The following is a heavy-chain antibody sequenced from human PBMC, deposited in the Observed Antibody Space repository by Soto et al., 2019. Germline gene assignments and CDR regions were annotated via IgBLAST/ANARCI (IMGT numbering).Heavy chain of an antibody. Sequence: GASVKVSCKASGYTFTSYGISWVRQAPGQGLEWMGWISAYNGNTNYAQKLQGRVTMTTDTSTSTAYMELRSLRSDDTAVYYCARVSSGWEEYYFDYWGQGTLVTVSS. CDR2: ISAYNGNT. D-gene: IGHD6-19*01. CDR3: ARVSSGWEEYYFDY. CDR1: GYTFTSYG. J-gene: IGHJ4*02. V-gene: IGHV1-18*01.